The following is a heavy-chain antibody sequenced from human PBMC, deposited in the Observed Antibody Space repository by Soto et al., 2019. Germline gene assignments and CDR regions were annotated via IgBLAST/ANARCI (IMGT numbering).Heavy chain of an antibody. CDR2: SHSGSTSV. CDR3: ASSASPDAY. CDR1: GFIFNSYS. Sequence: EVQLVESGGGLVQPGGSLRLSCVASGFIFNSYSMNWVRQAPGKGLEWISYSHSGSTSVFYADSVKGRFSISRDNAKNSLYLQMNSLRAEDTAVYYCASSASPDAYWGQGTLVTVSS. D-gene: IGHD1-26*01. V-gene: IGHV3-48*01. J-gene: IGHJ4*02.